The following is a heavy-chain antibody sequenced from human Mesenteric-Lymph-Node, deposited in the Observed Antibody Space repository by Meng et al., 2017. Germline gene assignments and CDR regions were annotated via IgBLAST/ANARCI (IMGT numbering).Heavy chain of an antibody. Sequence: QVQLQQWGAGLLKPSETLSRTCAVYGGSFSGYYWSWIRQPPGKGLEWIGEINHSGSTNYNPSLKSRVTISVDTSKNQFSLKLSSVTAADTAVYYCARLGSSGLGRDYWGQGTLVTVSS. CDR3: ARLGSSGLGRDY. CDR2: INHSGST. CDR1: GGSFSGYY. V-gene: IGHV4-34*01. J-gene: IGHJ4*02. D-gene: IGHD3-10*01.